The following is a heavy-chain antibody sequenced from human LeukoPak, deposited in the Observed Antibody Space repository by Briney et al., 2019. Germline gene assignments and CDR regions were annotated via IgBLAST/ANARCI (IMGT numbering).Heavy chain of an antibody. CDR3: ARRIYNWNYFYFDY. D-gene: IGHD1-7*01. CDR1: GFTFSSYG. Sequence: GGSLRLSCAASGFTFSSYGMHWVRQAPGKGLEWVAVISYDGSNKYYADSVKGRFIISRDNSKKTLYLQMNSLRAEDTAVYYCARRIYNWNYFYFDYWGQGTLVTVSS. CDR2: ISYDGSNK. V-gene: IGHV3-30*03. J-gene: IGHJ4*02.